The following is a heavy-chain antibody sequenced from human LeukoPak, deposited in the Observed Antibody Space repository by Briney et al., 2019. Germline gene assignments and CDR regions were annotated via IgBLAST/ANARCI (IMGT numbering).Heavy chain of an antibody. V-gene: IGHV3-9*01. CDR2: ISWNSGNI. D-gene: IGHD4-11*01. CDR1: GFTFDDYA. J-gene: IGHJ3*02. CDR3: ARLSRPTSGDYTRHAFDI. Sequence: GRSLRLSCAASGFTFDDYAMHWVRQAPGKGLEWVSGISWNSGNIVYADSVKGRFTISRDNAKNTLYLQMNSLRAEDTAVYYCARLSRPTSGDYTRHAFDIWGQGTMVTVSS.